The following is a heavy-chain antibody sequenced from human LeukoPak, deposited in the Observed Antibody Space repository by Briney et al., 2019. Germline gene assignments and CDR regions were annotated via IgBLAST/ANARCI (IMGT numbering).Heavy chain of an antibody. V-gene: IGHV4-34*01. D-gene: IGHD3-10*01. Sequence: SETLSLTCAVYGGSFSGYYWSWIRQPPGKGLEWIGEINHNGSTNYNPSLKSRVTISVDTSKNQFSLKLSSVTAADTAVYYCARGYYGPLDYWGQGTLVTVSS. CDR3: ARGYYGPLDY. J-gene: IGHJ4*02. CDR1: GGSFSGYY. CDR2: INHNGST.